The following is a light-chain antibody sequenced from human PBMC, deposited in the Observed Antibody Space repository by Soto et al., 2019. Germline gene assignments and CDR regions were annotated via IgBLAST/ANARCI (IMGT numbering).Light chain of an antibody. CDR3: SSYADTYYV. CDR2: EVS. V-gene: IGLV2-14*01. J-gene: IGLJ1*01. CDR1: SSDVGGYNY. Sequence: QSVLTQPASVSGSPGQSITISCTGTSSDVGGYNYVSWYQQHPGKAPKLMIYEVSDRPSGVSNRFSGSKSGNTASLTISGLQAEDEADYYCSSYADTYYVFGTGTKVTVL.